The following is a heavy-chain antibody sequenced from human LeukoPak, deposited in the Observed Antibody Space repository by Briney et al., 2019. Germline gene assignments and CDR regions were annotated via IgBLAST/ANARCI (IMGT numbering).Heavy chain of an antibody. V-gene: IGHV4-34*01. D-gene: IGHD3-16*01. CDR3: AGHSGGGTLDY. CDR2: INHSGST. J-gene: IGHJ4*02. CDR1: GGSFSGYY. Sequence: SETLSLTCAVYGGSFSGYYWSWIRQPPGKGLEWIGEINHSGSTNYNPSLKSRVTISVDTSKNQFSLKLSSVTAADTAVYYCAGHSGGGTLDYWGQGTLVTVSS.